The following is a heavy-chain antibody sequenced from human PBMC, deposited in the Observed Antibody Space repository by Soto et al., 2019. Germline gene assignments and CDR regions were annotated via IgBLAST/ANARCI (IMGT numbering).Heavy chain of an antibody. CDR3: AKGGAIVAAGTRVYLYNAMDV. V-gene: IGHV1-2*02. Sequence: AASVKVSCKASGYTFTGYYVHWLRQAPGQGLEWMGWINPNSGDTYLAQRFQGRVTMNRDTSIGTAYMELRGLTSDDTAEYYCAKGGAIVAAGTRVYLYNAMDVWGQGTTVTVSS. CDR2: INPNSGDT. CDR1: GYTFTGYY. D-gene: IGHD1-26*01. J-gene: IGHJ6*02.